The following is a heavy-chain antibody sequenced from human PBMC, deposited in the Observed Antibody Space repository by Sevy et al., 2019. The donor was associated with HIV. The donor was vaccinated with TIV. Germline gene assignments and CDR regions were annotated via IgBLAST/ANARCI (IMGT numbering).Heavy chain of an antibody. CDR3: ARGLVGIAAAGNDY. V-gene: IGHV3-74*01. D-gene: IGHD6-13*01. Sequence: GGSLRLSCAASGFTFTTYWMHWVRQAPGKGLVWVSRINSDGSSPNYADSVKGRFTISRDNAKNTLYLQMNSLRAENTAVYYWARGLVGIAAAGNDYWGQGTRVTVSS. CDR2: INSDGSSP. CDR1: GFTFTTYW. J-gene: IGHJ4*02.